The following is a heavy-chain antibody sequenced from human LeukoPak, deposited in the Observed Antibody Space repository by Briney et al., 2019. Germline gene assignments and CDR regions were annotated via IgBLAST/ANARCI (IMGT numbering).Heavy chain of an antibody. V-gene: IGHV4-59*02. D-gene: IGHD6-13*01. CDR3: ARDSSSWMYLDY. Sequence: SETLSLTCTVSGGSVSLDYWSWIRQPPGKGLEWIGYIYYTGNTNYNPSLKSRVTISIDTAKNQFSLELNSVTAADTAVYYCARDSSSWMYLDYWGQGSLVTVSS. CDR2: IYYTGNT. CDR1: GGSVSLDY. J-gene: IGHJ4*02.